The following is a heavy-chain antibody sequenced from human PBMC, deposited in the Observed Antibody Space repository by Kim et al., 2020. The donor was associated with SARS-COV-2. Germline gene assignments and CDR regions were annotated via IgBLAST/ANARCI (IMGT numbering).Heavy chain of an antibody. J-gene: IGHJ4*02. CDR3: ARDLGNDDSSLDLGY. D-gene: IGHD3-22*01. CDR1: GGSISSYY. Sequence: SETLSLTCTVSGGSISSYYWSWIRQPPGKGLQWIGYIYYSGNTNYNPSLKSRVTISVDTSKNQFSLKLSSVTAADTGVYYCARDLGNDDSSLDLGYWGQGALVTVSS. CDR2: IYYSGNT. V-gene: IGHV4-59*13.